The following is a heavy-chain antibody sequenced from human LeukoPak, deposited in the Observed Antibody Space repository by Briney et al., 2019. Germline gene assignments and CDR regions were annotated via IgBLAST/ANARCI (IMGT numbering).Heavy chain of an antibody. CDR2: TNSDGSST. D-gene: IGHD6-13*01. V-gene: IGHV3-74*01. CDR3: ARSAYSSLREGAFDI. Sequence: PGGSLRLSCAASGFTFSSYWMHWVRQAPGKGLEWVSRTNSDGSSTSYADSVKGRFTISRDNAKNTLYLQMNSLRAEDTAVYYCARSAYSSLREGAFDIWGQGTMVTVSS. CDR1: GFTFSSYW. J-gene: IGHJ3*02.